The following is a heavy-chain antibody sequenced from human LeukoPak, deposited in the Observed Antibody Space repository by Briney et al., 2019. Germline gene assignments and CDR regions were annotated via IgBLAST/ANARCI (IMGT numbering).Heavy chain of an antibody. Sequence: PGGSLRLSCAASGFTVSSNYMSWVRQAPGKGLEWVSVIYTGGSTYYAAAVKGRFTISKDNSKNTQYHKMNSRRAEDTAVYYWARDRPHPFIDVWGKGTTVTVSS. V-gene: IGHV3-53*01. J-gene: IGHJ6*03. CDR2: IYTGGST. CDR3: ARDRPHPFIDV. CDR1: GFTVSSNY. D-gene: IGHD6-6*01.